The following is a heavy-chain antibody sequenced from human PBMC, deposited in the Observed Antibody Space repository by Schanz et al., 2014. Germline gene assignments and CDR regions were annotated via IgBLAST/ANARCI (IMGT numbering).Heavy chain of an antibody. V-gene: IGHV7-4-1*01. CDR1: GYTFTSFA. CDR3: ARGYFDTTGCFANES. J-gene: IGHJ5*02. D-gene: IGHD3-9*01. CDR2: FNSSSATP. Sequence: VILSCKASGYTFTSFALNRVRQAPGRGLEGMGWFNSSSATPTYAHNFNGRSVFSLDISVSTSYLHSPSLGDEDTAVDYCARGYFDTTGCFANESWGLGTRVDVS.